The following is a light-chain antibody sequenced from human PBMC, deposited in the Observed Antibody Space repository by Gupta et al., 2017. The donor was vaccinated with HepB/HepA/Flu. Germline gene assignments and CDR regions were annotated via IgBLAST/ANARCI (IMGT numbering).Light chain of an antibody. CDR2: SNN. V-gene: IGLV1-44*01. CDR1: SSNIESNT. CDR3: AAWDDSRNGQV. Sequence: QSVLTQPPSASGTPGQRVTIYCSGSSSNIESNTVNWYQQLPGTAPKLLIYSNNQRPSGVPDRFSGSKYGTSASLAISGLQSEDEADYYCAAWDDSRNGQVFGGGTKVTV. J-gene: IGLJ3*02.